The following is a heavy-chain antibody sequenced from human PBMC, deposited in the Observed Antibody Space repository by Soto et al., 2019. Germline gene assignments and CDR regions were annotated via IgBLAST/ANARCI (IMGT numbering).Heavy chain of an antibody. V-gene: IGHV4-39*01. D-gene: IGHD3-9*01. Sequence: QLQLQESGPGLVKPSETLSLTCTVSGGSISSSSYYWGWIRQPPGKGLEWIGSIYYSGSTYYNPSLKSRVTISVDTSKNQCSLKLSSVTSADTAVYYCTTLYDILTGPFLENGMDAWGQGTTVTVSS. CDR3: TTLYDILTGPFLENGMDA. J-gene: IGHJ6*02. CDR1: GGSISSSSYY. CDR2: IYYSGST.